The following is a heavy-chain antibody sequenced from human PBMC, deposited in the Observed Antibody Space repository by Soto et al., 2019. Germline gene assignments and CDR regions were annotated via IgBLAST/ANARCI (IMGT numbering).Heavy chain of an antibody. CDR3: VSVVAIPGYPDN. Sequence: QGQLVQSGAEVRQPASSVKVSCKTSGGTFSSYAISWVRQAPGQGLEWMGGIVSIVDTSTYAQKFQGRVTITADESTSTDYMELSSLRSDDTAVYYCVSVVAIPGYPDNWGQGTLVTVSS. J-gene: IGHJ4*02. D-gene: IGHD5-12*01. CDR1: GGTFSSYA. CDR2: IVSIVDTS. V-gene: IGHV1-69*12.